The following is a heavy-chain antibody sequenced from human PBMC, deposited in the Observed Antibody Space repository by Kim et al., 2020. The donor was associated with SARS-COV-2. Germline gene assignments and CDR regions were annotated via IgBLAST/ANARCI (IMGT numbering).Heavy chain of an antibody. V-gene: IGHV3-23*01. CDR1: GFTFSSYA. D-gene: IGHD2-8*01. CDR3: AKGERLCISGALDY. J-gene: IGHJ4*02. Sequence: GGSLRLSCAASGFTFSSYAMSWVRQAPGKGLEWVSGISSSGSGTYYADAVKGRFTISRDNSKNTLHLQMHSLRGEDTAVYYCAKGERLCISGALDYWGQGTLVTVSS. CDR2: ISSSGSGT.